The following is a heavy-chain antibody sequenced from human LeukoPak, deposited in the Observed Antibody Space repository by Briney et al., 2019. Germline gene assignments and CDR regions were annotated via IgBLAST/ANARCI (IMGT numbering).Heavy chain of an antibody. CDR3: AKEVPTWRTGGGELDY. CDR1: GFTFADYT. D-gene: IGHD3-16*01. J-gene: IGHJ4*02. CDR2: ICWDGGST. Sequence: PGGSLRLSCAVSGFTFADYTMHWVRQAPGKGLEWVSLICWDGGSTYYAASVKGRFTISRDNSKNSLYLQMNSLRTEDTALYYCAKEVPTWRTGGGELDYWGQGTLVTVSS. V-gene: IGHV3-43*01.